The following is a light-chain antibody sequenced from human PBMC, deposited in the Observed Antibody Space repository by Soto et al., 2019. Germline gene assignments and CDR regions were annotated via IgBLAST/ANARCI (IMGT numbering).Light chain of an antibody. CDR2: GAS. V-gene: IGKV3-20*01. CDR3: QQYGTSPPLT. J-gene: IGKJ4*01. CDR1: QSVSSSY. Sequence: EIVLMQSPGTLSLSPAERATLSCRASQSVSSSYLAWYQQKPGQAPRLLIDGASSRATGTPDRFSGSGSGTDFTLTISRLEPEDFAVYYCQQYGTSPPLTFGGGTKVEIK.